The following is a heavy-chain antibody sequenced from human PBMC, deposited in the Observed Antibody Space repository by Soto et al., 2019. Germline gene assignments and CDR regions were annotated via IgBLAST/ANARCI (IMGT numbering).Heavy chain of an antibody. CDR1: GVTFSDYY. Sequence: AGGSLRLSCAASGVTFSDYYMSWIRQAPGKGLEWVSYISSSGSTIYYADSVKGRFTISRDNAKNSLYLQMNSLRAEDTAVYYCARDGIVVVVAANWFDPWGQGTLVTVSS. J-gene: IGHJ5*02. CDR2: ISSSGSTI. CDR3: ARDGIVVVVAANWFDP. V-gene: IGHV3-11*01. D-gene: IGHD2-15*01.